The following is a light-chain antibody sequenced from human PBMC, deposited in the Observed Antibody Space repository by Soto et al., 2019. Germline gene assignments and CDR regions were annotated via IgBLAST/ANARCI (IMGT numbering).Light chain of an antibody. CDR1: QSISSW. Sequence: DIQMTQSPSTLSACVGDRVTITCRASQSISSWLAWYQQLPGKAPRLMIYDASYLERGVPSRFSGSGSGTEFTLTFSDLEPDDLATYYCQHYNSFWTFDQGTKVEF. J-gene: IGKJ1*01. CDR3: QHYNSFWT. CDR2: DAS. V-gene: IGKV1-5*01.